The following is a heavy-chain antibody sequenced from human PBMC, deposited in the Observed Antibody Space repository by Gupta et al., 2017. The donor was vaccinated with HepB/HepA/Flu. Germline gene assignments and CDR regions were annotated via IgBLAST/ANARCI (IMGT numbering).Heavy chain of an antibody. V-gene: IGHV3-33*06. CDR3: AKQSEYSGYDRDY. Sequence: QVQLVESGGGVVQPGRSLRLSCVASGFTFSDYGMHWLRQAPGKGLEGVAVIWSDGRRKYYRGSVRGRFTIARENSRNTLFLQMNSLRAEDTAVDEGAKQSEYSGYDRDYWGQGTLVSVS. D-gene: IGHD5-12*01. CDR1: GFTFSDYG. J-gene: IGHJ4*02. CDR2: IWSDGRRK.